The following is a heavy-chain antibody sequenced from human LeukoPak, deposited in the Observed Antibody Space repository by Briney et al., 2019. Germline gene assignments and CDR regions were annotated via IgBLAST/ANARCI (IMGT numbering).Heavy chain of an antibody. J-gene: IGHJ6*03. CDR3: AKGAARWNYYYCYMDV. CDR1: GFTFSSYG. D-gene: IGHD6-6*01. Sequence: GGSLRLSCAASGFTFSSYGMHWVRQAPGKGLEWVAFIRYDGSNKYYADSVKGRFTISRDNSKNTLYLQMNSLRAEDTAVYYCAKGAARWNYYYCYMDVWGKGTTVTVSS. CDR2: IRYDGSNK. V-gene: IGHV3-30*02.